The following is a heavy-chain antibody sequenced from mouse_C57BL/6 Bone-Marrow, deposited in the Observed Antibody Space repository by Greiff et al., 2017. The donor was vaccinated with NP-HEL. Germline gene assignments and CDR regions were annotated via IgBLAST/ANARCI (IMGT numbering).Heavy chain of an antibody. V-gene: IGHV1-63*01. Sequence: QVHVKQSGAELVRPGTSVKMSCKASGYTFTNYWIGWAKQRPGHGLEWIGDIYPGGGYTNYNEKFKGKATLTADKSSSTAYMQFSSLTSEDSAIYYCARLLRSYYYAMDYWGQGTSVTVSS. D-gene: IGHD1-1*01. J-gene: IGHJ4*01. CDR2: IYPGGGYT. CDR3: ARLLRSYYYAMDY. CDR1: GYTFTNYW.